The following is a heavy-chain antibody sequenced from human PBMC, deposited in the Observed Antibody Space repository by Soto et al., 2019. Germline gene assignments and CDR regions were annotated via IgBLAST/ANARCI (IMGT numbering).Heavy chain of an antibody. V-gene: IGHV4-59*08. CDR3: ARVSSSSINWFDP. J-gene: IGHJ5*02. D-gene: IGHD6-6*01. CDR2: IYYSGST. Sequence: SETLSLTCTVSGGSISSYYWSWIRQPPGKGLEWIGYIYYSGSTNYNPSLKSRVTISVDTSKNQFSLKLSSVTAADTAVYYCARVSSSSINWFDPWGQGTLVTVSS. CDR1: GGSISSYY.